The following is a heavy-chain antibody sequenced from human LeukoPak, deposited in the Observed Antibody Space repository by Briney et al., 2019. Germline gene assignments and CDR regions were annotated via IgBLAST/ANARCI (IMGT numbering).Heavy chain of an antibody. CDR1: GFTLSTYD. D-gene: IGHD4/OR15-4a*01. CDR3: ARDLGASMDV. CDR2: IGTAGDT. V-gene: IGHV3-13*01. J-gene: IGHJ6*02. Sequence: GGSLRLSCAAAGFTLSTYDMHWVRQVTGKGLEWVSVIGTAGDTYYAGSVQGRFAISRENAKNSLYLQMNSLRAGDTAVYYCARDLGASMDVWGQGTTVTVSS.